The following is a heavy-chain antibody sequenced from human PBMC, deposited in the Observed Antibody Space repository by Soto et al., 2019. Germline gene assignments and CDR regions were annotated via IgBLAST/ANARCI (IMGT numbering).Heavy chain of an antibody. Sequence: SETLSLTCTVSGGSISSSSYWGWIRQPPGKGLEWIGSIYSIGSTYYNPSLKSRVTISVDTSKNQFSLKLSSVTAADTAVYYCARLHLYYGSGSYYYVGYFDYWGQGTLVTVSS. CDR2: IYSIGST. V-gene: IGHV4-39*07. D-gene: IGHD3-10*01. J-gene: IGHJ4*02. CDR3: ARLHLYYGSGSYYYVGYFDY. CDR1: GGSISSSSY.